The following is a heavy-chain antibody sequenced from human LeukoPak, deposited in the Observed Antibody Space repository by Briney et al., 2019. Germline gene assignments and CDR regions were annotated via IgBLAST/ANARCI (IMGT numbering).Heavy chain of an antibody. CDR1: GYTFTSYY. CDR3: ARVETNCGGDCYSAFDI. V-gene: IGHV1-46*01. J-gene: IGHJ3*02. D-gene: IGHD2-21*01. Sequence: ASVKVSCTASGYTFTSYYMHWVRQAPGQGLEWMGIINPSGGSTSYAQKFQGRVTMTRDTSTSTVYMELSSLRSEDTAVYYCARVETNCGGDCYSAFDIWGQGTMVTVSS. CDR2: INPSGGST.